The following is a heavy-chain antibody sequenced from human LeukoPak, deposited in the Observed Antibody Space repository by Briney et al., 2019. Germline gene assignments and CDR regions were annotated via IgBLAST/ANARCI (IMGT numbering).Heavy chain of an antibody. V-gene: IGHV1-18*01. CDR2: ISAYNGNT. D-gene: IGHD6-19*01. CDR1: GYTFTSYG. Sequence: GASVKVSCMASGYTFTSYGISWVRQPPGQGLEWMGWISAYNGNTNYAQKLQGRVTMNTDTSTSTAYMELRRLRSDDPAVYYCARDRIAVAAPLPYYYYYGMDVWGQGTTVTVSS. J-gene: IGHJ6*02. CDR3: ARDRIAVAAPLPYYYYYGMDV.